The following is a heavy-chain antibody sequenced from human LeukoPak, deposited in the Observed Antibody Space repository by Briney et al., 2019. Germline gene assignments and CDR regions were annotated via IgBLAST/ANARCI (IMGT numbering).Heavy chain of an antibody. J-gene: IGHJ4*02. CDR1: GFTFSSYS. CDR3: VARGLSSDY. CDR2: ISSSSRAF. Sequence: GGSLRLSCGASGFTFSSYSMSWVRQAPGKGLEWVSYISSSSRAFYYADSVKGRFTISRDNAKNSLYLQMNSLRDEDTAVFYCVARGLSSDYWGQGTLVTVSS. V-gene: IGHV3-48*02.